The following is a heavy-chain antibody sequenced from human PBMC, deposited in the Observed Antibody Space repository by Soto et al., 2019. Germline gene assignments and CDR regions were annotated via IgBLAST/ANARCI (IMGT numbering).Heavy chain of an antibody. CDR2: VNSDGSGT. Sequence: EVQLVESGGGLVQPGGSLRLSCAASGFTFSSYWMHWVRQAPGKGLVWVSRVNSDGSGTTYADSVKGRFTISRDNAKNTLYLQMNSVSAEDTAVYFCAKGYSGYDYANWGQGSLVTVSS. J-gene: IGHJ4*02. CDR1: GFTFSSYW. D-gene: IGHD5-12*01. V-gene: IGHV3-74*01. CDR3: AKGYSGYDYAN.